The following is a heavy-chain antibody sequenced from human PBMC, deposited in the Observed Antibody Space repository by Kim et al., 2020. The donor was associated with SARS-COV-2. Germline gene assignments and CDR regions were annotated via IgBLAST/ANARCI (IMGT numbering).Heavy chain of an antibody. V-gene: IGHV3-74*03. CDR3: ARDYDFDSRTYYMAYDI. CDR1: GFSFINYY. CDR2: IDHDGCGT. J-gene: IGHJ3*02. Sequence: GGSLRLSCAASGFSFINYYMHWVRQAPGGGLVWVARIDHDGCGTTYADAVKGRFTISRDNAKNTVYLQMNSLRAEDTAVYFCARDYDFDSRTYYMAYDIWGQGTMVTVSS. D-gene: IGHD3-22*01.